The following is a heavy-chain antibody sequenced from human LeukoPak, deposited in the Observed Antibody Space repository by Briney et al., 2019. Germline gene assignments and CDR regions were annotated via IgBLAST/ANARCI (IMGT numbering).Heavy chain of an antibody. D-gene: IGHD2-15*01. CDR1: GGPINVYY. Sequence: EPSETLSLTCTVSGGPINVYYWSWIRQPPGKGLEWIGYIYHSGTTNYNPSLKSRVTISADTSKNQLSLKLTSVTSADTAVYYCAVKAPYSPAYTQYWGQGTLVTVSS. CDR2: IYHSGTT. CDR3: AVKAPYSPAYTQY. J-gene: IGHJ1*01. V-gene: IGHV4-59*01.